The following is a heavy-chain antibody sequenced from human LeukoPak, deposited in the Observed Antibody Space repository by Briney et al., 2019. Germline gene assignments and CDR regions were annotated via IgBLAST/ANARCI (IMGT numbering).Heavy chain of an antibody. CDR3: ASGAGWESGY. J-gene: IGHJ4*02. CDR2: INQDGSEK. V-gene: IGHV3-7*01. Sequence: SWVRQTPEKGLEWVANINQDGSEKNYVDSVKGQFTISRDNAKNSLFLQMNSLRAEDTAIYYCASGAGWESGYWGQGTLVTVSS. D-gene: IGHD1-26*01.